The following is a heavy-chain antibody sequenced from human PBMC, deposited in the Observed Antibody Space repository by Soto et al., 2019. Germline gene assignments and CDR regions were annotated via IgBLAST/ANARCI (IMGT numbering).Heavy chain of an antibody. J-gene: IGHJ6*02. CDR2: ISSSSSYI. Sequence: PGGSLRLSCAASGFTFSSYSMNWVRQAPGKGLEWVPSISSSSSYIYYADSVKGRFTISRDNAKNSLYLQMNSLRAEDTAVYYCASSYAILYGMDVWGQGTTVTVSS. CDR1: GFTFSSYS. V-gene: IGHV3-21*01. CDR3: ASSYAILYGMDV. D-gene: IGHD3-3*01.